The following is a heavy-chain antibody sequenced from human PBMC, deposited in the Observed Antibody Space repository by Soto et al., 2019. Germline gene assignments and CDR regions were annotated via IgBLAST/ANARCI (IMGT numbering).Heavy chain of an antibody. V-gene: IGHV1-69*13. Sequence: SVKVSCKASGGTFSSYAISWVRQAPGQGLEWMGGIIPIFGTANYAQKFQGRVTITADESTSTAYMELSSLRSEDTAVYYCARDRLVSVQQYDFWFDPWGQGTLVTVSS. CDR3: ARDRLVSVQQYDFWFDP. J-gene: IGHJ5*02. CDR2: IIPIFGTA. D-gene: IGHD6-13*01. CDR1: GGTFSSYA.